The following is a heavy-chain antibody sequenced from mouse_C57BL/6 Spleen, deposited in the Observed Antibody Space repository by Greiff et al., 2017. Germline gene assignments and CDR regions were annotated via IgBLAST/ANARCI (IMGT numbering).Heavy chain of an antibody. D-gene: IGHD1-1*01. CDR3: TRVPIYYGSSYWYFDV. CDR2: IYPGNSDT. CDR1: GYTFTSYW. V-gene: IGHV1-5*01. Sequence: EVQLQQSGTVLARPGASVKMSCKTSGYTFTSYWMHWVKQRPGQGLEWIGAIYPGNSDTSYNQKFKGKAKLTAVTSASTAYMELSSLTNEDSAVYYCTRVPIYYGSSYWYFDVWGTGTTVTVSS. J-gene: IGHJ1*03.